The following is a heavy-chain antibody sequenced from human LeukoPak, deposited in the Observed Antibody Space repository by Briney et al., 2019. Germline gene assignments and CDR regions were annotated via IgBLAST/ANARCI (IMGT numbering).Heavy chain of an antibody. CDR2: INHSGST. D-gene: IGHD1-26*01. CDR1: GGSFSGYY. J-gene: IGHJ4*02. CDR3: ASRVGYFDY. Sequence: SETLSLTCAVYGGSFSGYYWSWIRQPPGKGLEWIGEINHSGSTNYNPSLKSRATISVDTSKNQFSLKLSSVTAADTAVYYCASRVGYFDYWGQGTLVTVSS. V-gene: IGHV4-34*01.